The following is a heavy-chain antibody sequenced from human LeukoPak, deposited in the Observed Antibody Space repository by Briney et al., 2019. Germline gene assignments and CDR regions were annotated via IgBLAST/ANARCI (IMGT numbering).Heavy chain of an antibody. CDR1: GGTFSSYA. CDR3: ARSVVGSGYCSITSCSKGNWFDP. D-gene: IGHD2-2*01. V-gene: IGHV1-69*05. CDR2: IIPIFGTA. J-gene: IGHJ5*02. Sequence: ASVKVSCKASGGTFSSYAISWVRQAPGQGLEWMGGIIPIFGTANYAQKFQGRVTITTDESTSTAYMELSSLRSEDTAVYYCARSVVGSGYCSITSCSKGNWFDPWGQGTLVTVSS.